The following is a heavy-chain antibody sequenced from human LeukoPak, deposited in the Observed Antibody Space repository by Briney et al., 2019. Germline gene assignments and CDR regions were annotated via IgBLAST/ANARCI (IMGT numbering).Heavy chain of an antibody. D-gene: IGHD2-15*01. CDR3: ARRICSGGSCSLDY. CDR1: VGSLSGYH. Sequence: SETLSLTRVVSVGSLSGYHWSWIRQPPGEGLEWIGEINQSGGTNYNPSLKSRVTISIDTSKNQFSLKLSSVTAADTAVYYCARRICSGGSCSLDYWGQGTLVTVSS. CDR2: INQSGGT. J-gene: IGHJ4*02. V-gene: IGHV4-34*01.